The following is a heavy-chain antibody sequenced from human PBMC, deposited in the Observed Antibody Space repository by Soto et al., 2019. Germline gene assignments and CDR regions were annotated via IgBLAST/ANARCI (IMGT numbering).Heavy chain of an antibody. Sequence: GIPVKVSCKAPGGGNVRDYRTTWVRRAPGQGLEWMGGIIPKLGSANYAQNFQGRVTVTADESTNTVYMELRGLRSDDTAVFYCARGVDGYILGAVYLGQGTPVTVSS. CDR3: ARGVDGYILGAVY. V-gene: IGHV1-69*01. CDR1: GGGNVRDYR. D-gene: IGHD5-12*01. CDR2: IIPKLGSA. J-gene: IGHJ4*02.